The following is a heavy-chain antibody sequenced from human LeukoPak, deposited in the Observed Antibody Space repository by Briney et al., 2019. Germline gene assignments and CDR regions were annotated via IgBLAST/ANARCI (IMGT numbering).Heavy chain of an antibody. CDR2: TNPNTGGT. Sequence: GASVKVSCKASGYSFIGYHMHWVRQAPGQGLEWMGWTNPNTGGTKYAQKFQGRVPMTRDTSISTAYMELSGLRSDDTAVYFCASVEMATIGFEHWGQGTLVTVSS. CDR3: ASVEMATIGFEH. J-gene: IGHJ4*02. V-gene: IGHV1-2*02. D-gene: IGHD5-24*01. CDR1: GYSFIGYH.